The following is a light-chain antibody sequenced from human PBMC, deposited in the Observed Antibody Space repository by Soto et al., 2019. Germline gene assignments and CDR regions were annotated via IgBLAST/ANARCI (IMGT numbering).Light chain of an antibody. J-gene: IGKJ4*01. Sequence: DIQMTQSPSSVSGFVGDTVTITCRASQGIGAWLAWYQHKPGKAPKLLIDVASRLQSGVPSRFSGSGSGTDFTLTINNLQSEDFGTYYCQKVNSFLVTFGGGTKVEIK. V-gene: IGKV1-12*01. CDR2: VAS. CDR3: QKVNSFLVT. CDR1: QGIGAW.